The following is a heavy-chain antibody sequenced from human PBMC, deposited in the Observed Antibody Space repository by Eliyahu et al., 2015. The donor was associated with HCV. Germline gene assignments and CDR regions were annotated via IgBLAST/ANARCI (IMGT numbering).Heavy chain of an antibody. CDR2: ITHSGTT. Sequence: QGQQQPWGAGLLKPSETLSLTCTLYGGPXSXYSWSWIRQPPGKGLEWIGEITHSGTTNYTPSLKSRVSISVDTSKNQFSLNLRSVTAADTAVYYCAVVPAAVGSFYNWFDPWGQGNLVIVSS. CDR3: AVVPAAVGSFYNWFDP. J-gene: IGHJ5*02. D-gene: IGHD2-2*01. CDR1: GGPXSXYS. V-gene: IGHV4-34*01.